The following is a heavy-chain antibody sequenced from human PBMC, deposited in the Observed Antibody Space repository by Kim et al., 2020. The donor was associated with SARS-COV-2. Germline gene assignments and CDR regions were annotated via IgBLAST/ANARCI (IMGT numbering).Heavy chain of an antibody. J-gene: IGHJ3*02. CDR2: IYYSGST. D-gene: IGHD2-15*01. CDR3: IKYCSGGSCYRNAFDI. V-gene: IGHV4-39*01. CDR1: GGSISSSSYY. Sequence: SETLSLTCTVSGGSISSSSYYWGWIRQPPGKGLEWIGSIYYSGSTYYNPSLKSRVTISVDTSKNQFSLKLSSVTAADTAVYYCIKYCSGGSCYRNAFDIWGQGTMVTVSS.